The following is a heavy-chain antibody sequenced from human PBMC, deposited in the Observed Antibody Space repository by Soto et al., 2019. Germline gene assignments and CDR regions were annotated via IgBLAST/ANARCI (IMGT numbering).Heavy chain of an antibody. V-gene: IGHV4-39*01. Sequence: QLQLQESGPGLVKPSETLSLTCTVSGGSISRSSYYWGWIRQPPGKGLEWIGSIFFSGSTQHNPSLMSRVTISVDTSKNQFSLKLSSVTAADTAVYYCARVKCKRCSSIDYWGQGTLVTVSS. CDR1: GGSISRSSYY. CDR2: IFFSGST. J-gene: IGHJ4*02. CDR3: ARVKCKRCSSIDY. D-gene: IGHD3-10*02.